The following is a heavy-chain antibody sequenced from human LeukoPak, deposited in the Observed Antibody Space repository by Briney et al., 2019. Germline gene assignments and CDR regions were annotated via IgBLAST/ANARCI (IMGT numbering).Heavy chain of an antibody. CDR3: ARAIIAVAGANRFDP. D-gene: IGHD6-19*01. CDR2: IYYSGST. Sequence: SETLSLTCTVSGGSISSSSYYWGWIRQPPGKGLEWIGSIYYSGSTYYNPSLKSRVTISVDTSKNQFSLKLSSVTAADTAVYYCARAIIAVAGANRFDPWGQGTLVTVSS. J-gene: IGHJ5*02. V-gene: IGHV4-39*07. CDR1: GGSISSSSYY.